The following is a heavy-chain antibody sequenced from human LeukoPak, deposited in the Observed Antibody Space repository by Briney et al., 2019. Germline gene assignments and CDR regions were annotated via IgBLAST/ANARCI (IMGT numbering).Heavy chain of an antibody. CDR3: ARHAASGGSGVDY. CDR2: IRNKANSYAT. D-gene: IGHD3-10*01. CDR1: GFTFSGSA. Sequence: TGGSLRLSCAASGFTFSGSAMHWVRQTSGKGLEWVGRIRNKANSYATAYAASVKGRFTISRDDSKNTAYPQMNSLKSEDTAVYYCARHAASGGSGVDYWGQGTLVTVSS. J-gene: IGHJ4*02. V-gene: IGHV3-73*01.